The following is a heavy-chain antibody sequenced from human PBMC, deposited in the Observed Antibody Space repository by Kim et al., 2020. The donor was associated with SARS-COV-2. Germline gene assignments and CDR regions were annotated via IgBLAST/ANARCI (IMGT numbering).Heavy chain of an antibody. D-gene: IGHD5-12*01. J-gene: IGHJ4*01. Sequence: WGSLRLSCAASGFTFTNYGMHWVRQAPGKGLEWVAFISYDGSHKYYGASVKGRFTISRDNSKNTLDLQMNSLRSEDTAVYYCANGRLGRVDIVAAEFDF. CDR3: ANGRLGRVDIVAAEFDF. CDR2: ISYDGSHK. CDR1: GFTFTNYG. V-gene: IGHV3-30*18.